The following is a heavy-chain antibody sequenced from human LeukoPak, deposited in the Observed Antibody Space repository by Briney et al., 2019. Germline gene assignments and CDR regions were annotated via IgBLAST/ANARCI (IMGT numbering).Heavy chain of an antibody. Sequence: ASVKVSCKASGYTFTGYYMHWMRQAPGRGLECMGWINPNSGGTNYAQKFQGRVTMTRDTSISTAYMELSRLRSDDTAVYYCARDLGGHSSGYDTNDYWGQGTLVTVSS. V-gene: IGHV1-2*02. J-gene: IGHJ4*02. D-gene: IGHD6-19*01. CDR3: ARDLGGHSSGYDTNDY. CDR2: INPNSGGT. CDR1: GYTFTGYY.